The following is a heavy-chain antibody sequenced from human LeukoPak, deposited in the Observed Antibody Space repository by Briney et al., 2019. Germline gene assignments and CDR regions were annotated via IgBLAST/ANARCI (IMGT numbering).Heavy chain of an antibody. V-gene: IGHV4-31*03. Sequence: PSETLSLTCTVSGGSVSSGDYYWNWIRQPPGEGLEWLGYIYDSGTTYYNPSLKSRVTISVDTSETQFSLKLSSMTAADTAVYYCARRACGSTSCTFDYWGRGTLVTVSS. D-gene: IGHD2-2*01. CDR1: GGSVSSGDYY. CDR3: ARRACGSTSCTFDY. CDR2: IYDSGTT. J-gene: IGHJ4*02.